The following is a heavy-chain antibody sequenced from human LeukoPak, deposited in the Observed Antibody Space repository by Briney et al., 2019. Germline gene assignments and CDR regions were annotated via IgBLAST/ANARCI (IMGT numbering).Heavy chain of an antibody. CDR1: GFTFSSYS. Sequence: GGSLRLSCAASGFTFSSYSMNWVRQAPGKGLEWVSSIGSSSSYIYYADSVKGRFTISRDNAKNSLYLQMNSLRAEDTAVYYCARDARFYGSGSYPSPYYMDVWGKGTTVTVSS. CDR3: ARDARFYGSGSYPSPYYMDV. D-gene: IGHD3-10*01. CDR2: IGSSSSYI. J-gene: IGHJ6*03. V-gene: IGHV3-21*01.